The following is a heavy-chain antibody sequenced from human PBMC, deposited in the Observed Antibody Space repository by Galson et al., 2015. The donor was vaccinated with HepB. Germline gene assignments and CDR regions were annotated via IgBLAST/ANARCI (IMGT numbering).Heavy chain of an antibody. D-gene: IGHD6-13*01. CDR3: ARDSSGWQQLVAYYYYYGMDV. V-gene: IGHV3-48*03. CDR2: ISSSGSTI. J-gene: IGHJ6*02. Sequence: SLRLSCAASGFTFSSYEMNWVRQAPGKGLEWVSYISSSGSTIYYADSVKGRFTISRDNAKNSLYLQMNSLRAEDTAVYYCARDSSGWQQLVAYYYYYGMDVWGQGTTVTVSS. CDR1: GFTFSSYE.